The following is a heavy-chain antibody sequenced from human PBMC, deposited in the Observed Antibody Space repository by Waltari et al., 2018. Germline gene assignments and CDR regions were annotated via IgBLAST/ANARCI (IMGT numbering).Heavy chain of an antibody. V-gene: IGHV1-2*02. CDR2: KHPNRGGT. CDR1: GYAFTSYY. CDR3: ARSYQSGSYSDY. D-gene: IGHD1-26*01. J-gene: IGHJ4*02. Sequence: QVQLVQSGAEVKKPGASVKVSCKTSGYAFTSYYMHWVRQAPGQGLEWMGWKHPNRGGTNYAQKDQGRITMTRDTSISTGYMELSRLISNDTAVYYCARSYQSGSYSDYWGQGTPVTVSS.